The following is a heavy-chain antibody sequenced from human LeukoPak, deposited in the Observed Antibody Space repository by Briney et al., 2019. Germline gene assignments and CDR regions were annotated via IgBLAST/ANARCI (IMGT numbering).Heavy chain of an antibody. V-gene: IGHV1-2*02. D-gene: IGHD3-22*01. CDR1: GYTFTGYY. J-gene: IGHJ4*02. Sequence: GASVQVSCKASGYTFTGYYMHWVRQAPGQGLEWMGWINPNSGGTNYAQKFQGRVTMTRDTSISTAYMELSRLRSDDTAVYYCARPSAYDSSALGLDYWGQGTLVTVSS. CDR3: ARPSAYDSSALGLDY. CDR2: INPNSGGT.